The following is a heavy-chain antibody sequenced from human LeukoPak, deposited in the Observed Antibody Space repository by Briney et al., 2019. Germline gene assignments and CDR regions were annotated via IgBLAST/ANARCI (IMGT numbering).Heavy chain of an antibody. J-gene: IGHJ4*02. D-gene: IGHD6-19*01. V-gene: IGHV3-23*01. CDR2: ISGRGGST. CDR3: AKDLSSLVAVAPGFDY. Sequence: GGSLSLSCAASGFTFSSYAMSWVGQAPGKGLEWVSPISGRGGSTYYADSVKGRFTISRDNSKNTLYLQMNSLRAEDTAVYYCAKDLSSLVAVAPGFDYWGQGTLVTVSS. CDR1: GFTFSSYA.